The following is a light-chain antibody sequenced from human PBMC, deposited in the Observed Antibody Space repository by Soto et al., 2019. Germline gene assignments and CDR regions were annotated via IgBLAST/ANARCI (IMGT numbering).Light chain of an antibody. J-gene: IGLJ1*01. CDR2: GNS. CDR3: QSYDSSLRGFYV. CDR1: SSNIGAGYD. Sequence: QSVLTQPPSVSGAPGQRVTISCTGSSSNIGAGYDVHWYQQRPGTAPKLLIYGNSNRPSGVPDRFSGSKSGTSASLAITGLQAEDEADYYCQSYDSSLRGFYVFGTGTKVTVL. V-gene: IGLV1-40*01.